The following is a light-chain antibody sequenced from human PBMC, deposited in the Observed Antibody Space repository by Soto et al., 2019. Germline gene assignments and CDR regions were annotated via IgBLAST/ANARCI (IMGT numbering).Light chain of an antibody. Sequence: QSVLTQPPSVSGAPGQRVTISCTGSSSNIGAGYDVHWYQQLPGTAPKLLIYGNSNRPSGVPDRFSGSKSGTSASLAITGRAAEDEADYYCQSYDSSLGGWVFGGGTKLTVL. CDR2: GNS. J-gene: IGLJ3*02. CDR1: SSNIGAGYD. V-gene: IGLV1-40*01. CDR3: QSYDSSLGGWV.